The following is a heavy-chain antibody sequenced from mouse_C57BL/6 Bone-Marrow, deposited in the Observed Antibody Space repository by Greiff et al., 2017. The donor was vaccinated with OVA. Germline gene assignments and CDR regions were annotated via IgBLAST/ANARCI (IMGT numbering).Heavy chain of an antibody. Sequence: VQLQQSGAELVRPGASVTLSCKASGYTFTDYEMHWVKQTPVHGLEWIGAIDPETGGTAYNQKFKGKAILTADKSSSTAYMELRSLTSEDSAVYYCTNPPLYGNYPIWYFDVWGTGTTVTVSS. J-gene: IGHJ1*03. V-gene: IGHV1-15*01. D-gene: IGHD2-1*01. CDR3: TNPPLYGNYPIWYFDV. CDR1: GYTFTDYE. CDR2: IDPETGGT.